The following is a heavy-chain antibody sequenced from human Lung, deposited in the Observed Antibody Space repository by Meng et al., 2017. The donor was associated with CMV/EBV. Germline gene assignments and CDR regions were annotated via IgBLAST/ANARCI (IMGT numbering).Heavy chain of an antibody. CDR1: SSSYY. D-gene: IGHD2-2*01. Sequence: SSSYYWGWIRQPPGKGLAWIGSIYYSGSTYYNPSLKSRVTISVDTSKNQFSLKLSSVTAADTAVYYCARDGGSKGIVVVPASNWFDPWGQGTLVTVSS. CDR3: ARDGGSKGIVVVPASNWFDP. V-gene: IGHV4-39*07. CDR2: IYYSGST. J-gene: IGHJ5*02.